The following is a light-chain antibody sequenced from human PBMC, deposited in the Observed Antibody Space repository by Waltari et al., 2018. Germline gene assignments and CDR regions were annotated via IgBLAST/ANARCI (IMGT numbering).Light chain of an antibody. Sequence: EIVLTQSPGTLSLSPGERATLSCRASQPVSRYLAWYQQKPGQAPRLLIYDASSRATGIPDRFSGSGSGTDFSLTISRLEPEDFAVYYCQKYGTLPATFGQGTKVQMK. V-gene: IGKV3-20*01. CDR1: QPVSRY. CDR3: QKYGTLPAT. J-gene: IGKJ1*01. CDR2: DAS.